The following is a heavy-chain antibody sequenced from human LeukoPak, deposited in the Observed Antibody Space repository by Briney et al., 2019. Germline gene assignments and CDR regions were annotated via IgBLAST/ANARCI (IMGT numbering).Heavy chain of an antibody. CDR3: AKFGSDAFDI. V-gene: IGHV4-31*03. CDR1: GGSISSGGYY. D-gene: IGHD3-10*01. CDR2: ISHSGYS. J-gene: IGHJ3*02. Sequence: PSQTLSLTCPVSGGSISSGGYYWNWVRQLPEKGLEWLGYISHSGYSYYNPSLKSRLTISADTSKNRFSLRVTSVTAADTAVYYCAKFGSDAFDIWGQGTMVTVSS.